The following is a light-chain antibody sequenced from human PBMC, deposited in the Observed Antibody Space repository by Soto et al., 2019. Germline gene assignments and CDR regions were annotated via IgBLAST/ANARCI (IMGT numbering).Light chain of an antibody. CDR2: KAS. CDR1: QSVNSW. CDR3: QQYNHYCT. V-gene: IGKV1-5*03. J-gene: IGKJ1*01. Sequence: DIQMTQSPSTLSASVGDRVTITCRASQSVNSWLAWYQQKPGKAPKVLIYKASTLESGVPSRFSGSGSGTEFTLNISSLQPEDFATYYCQQYNHYCTFGQGTKVEI.